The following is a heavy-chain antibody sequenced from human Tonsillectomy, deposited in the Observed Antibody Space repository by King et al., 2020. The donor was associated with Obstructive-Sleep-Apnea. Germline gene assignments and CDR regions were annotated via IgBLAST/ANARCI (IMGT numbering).Heavy chain of an antibody. V-gene: IGHV3-23*04. CDR1: GFTFSSYA. CDR2: ISGRGGRT. CDR3: VQRVLGYYYYGMDV. J-gene: IGHJ6*02. Sequence: VQLVESGGGLVQPGGSLRLSCAASGFTFSSYAMSWVRQAPGKGLVLVSGISGRGGRTFYVDSVKGRVTISRDNSKNTLYLQMNSLRAEDTAVYYCVQRVLGYYYYGMDVWGQGTTVTVSS.